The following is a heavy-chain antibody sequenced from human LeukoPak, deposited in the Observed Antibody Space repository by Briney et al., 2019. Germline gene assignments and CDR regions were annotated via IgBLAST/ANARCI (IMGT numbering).Heavy chain of an antibody. Sequence: PGGCLRLSCAASGFTFSSYGMHWVRQAPGKGLEWVAFIRYDGSNKYYADSVKGRFTISRDNSKNTLYLQMNSLRAEDTAVYYCARDREGGIVVVPAAPHMDVWGKGTTVTVSS. J-gene: IGHJ6*03. CDR2: IRYDGSNK. V-gene: IGHV3-30*02. CDR3: ARDREGGIVVVPAAPHMDV. D-gene: IGHD2-2*01. CDR1: GFTFSSYG.